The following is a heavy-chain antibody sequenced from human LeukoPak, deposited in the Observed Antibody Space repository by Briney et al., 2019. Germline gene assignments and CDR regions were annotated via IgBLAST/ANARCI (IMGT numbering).Heavy chain of an antibody. CDR3: ATVFGEYYDILTGSTPDY. J-gene: IGHJ4*02. CDR2: FDPEDGET. Sequence: GASVKVSCKVSGYTLTELSMHWVRQAPGEGLEWMGGFDPEDGETIYAQKFQGRVTMTEDTSTDTAYMELSSLRSEDTAVYYCATVFGEYYDILTGSTPDYWGQGTLVTVSS. CDR1: GYTLTELS. V-gene: IGHV1-24*01. D-gene: IGHD3-9*01.